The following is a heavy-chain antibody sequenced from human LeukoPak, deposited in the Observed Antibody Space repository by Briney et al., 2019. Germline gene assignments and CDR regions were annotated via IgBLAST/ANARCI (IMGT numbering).Heavy chain of an antibody. CDR3: ARGEGYCSGGSCYSVSLASDY. V-gene: IGHV4-59*08. J-gene: IGHJ4*02. CDR2: IYYSGST. CDR1: GGSIGSFY. D-gene: IGHD2-15*01. Sequence: SETLSLTCTVSGGSIGSFYWSWIRQPPGKGLEWIGYIYYSGSTYYNPSLKSRVTISVDTSKNQFSLKLSSVTAADTAVYYCARGEGYCSGGSCYSVSLASDYWGQGTLVTVSS.